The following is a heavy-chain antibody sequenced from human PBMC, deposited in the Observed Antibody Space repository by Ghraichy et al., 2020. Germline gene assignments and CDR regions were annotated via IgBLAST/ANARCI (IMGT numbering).Heavy chain of an antibody. D-gene: IGHD5-18*01. CDR2: INPSGGST. V-gene: IGHV1-46*01. CDR3: ASDISRTTAMVTSYYYGMDV. CDR1: GYTFTSYY. Sequence: ASVKVSCKASGYTFTSYYMHWVRQAPGQGLEWMGIINPSGGSTSYAQKFQGRVTMTRDTSTSTVYMELSSLRSEDTAVYYCASDISRTTAMVTSYYYGMDVWGQGTTVTVSS. J-gene: IGHJ6*02.